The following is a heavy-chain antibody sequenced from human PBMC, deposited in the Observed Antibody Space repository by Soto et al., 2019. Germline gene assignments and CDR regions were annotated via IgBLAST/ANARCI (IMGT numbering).Heavy chain of an antibody. Sequence: QVQLQESGPGLVKPSQTLSLTCTVSGGSISSGGYYWSWIRQHPGKGLEWIGYIYYSGSTYYNPSLKSRVNISVDTSKNQVSLKLSSVTAADTAVYYCARVKTMVRVLYGMDVWGHGTTVIVSS. J-gene: IGHJ6*02. V-gene: IGHV4-31*03. CDR1: GGSISSGGYY. D-gene: IGHD3-10*01. CDR3: ARVKTMVRVLYGMDV. CDR2: IYYSGST.